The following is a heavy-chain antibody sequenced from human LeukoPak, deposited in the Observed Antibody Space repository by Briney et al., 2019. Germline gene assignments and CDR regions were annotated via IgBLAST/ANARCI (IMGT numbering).Heavy chain of an antibody. D-gene: IGHD4-17*01. V-gene: IGHV3-30-3*01. CDR2: ISYDGSNK. Sequence: PGRSLRLSCAASGFTFSSYAMHWVRQAPGKGLEWVAVISYDGSNKYYADSVKGRFTISRDNSKNTLYLQMNSLRAEDTAVYYCARDGSDYGDSRGYFQHRGQGTLVTVSS. J-gene: IGHJ1*01. CDR3: ARDGSDYGDSRGYFQH. CDR1: GFTFSSYA.